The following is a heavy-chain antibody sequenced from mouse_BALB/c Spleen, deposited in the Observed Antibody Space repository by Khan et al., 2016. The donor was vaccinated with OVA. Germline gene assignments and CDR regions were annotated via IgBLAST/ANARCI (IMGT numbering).Heavy chain of an antibody. D-gene: IGHD2-1*01. CDR2: IYPGNVNT. V-gene: IGHV1S56*01. J-gene: IGHJ3*01. CDR1: GYTFTDYY. Sequence: VQLQESGPELVKPGASVRISCKASGYTFTDYYINWMKQRPGQGLDWIGWIYPGNVNTKYNEKFKDKATLTADKSSSTAYMQLSSLTSEDSAVYFCASWGYYGNYRAWFAYWGQGTLVTVSA. CDR3: ASWGYYGNYRAWFAY.